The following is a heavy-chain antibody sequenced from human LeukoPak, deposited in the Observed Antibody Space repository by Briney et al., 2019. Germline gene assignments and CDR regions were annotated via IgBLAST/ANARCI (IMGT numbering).Heavy chain of an antibody. CDR1: GGSISSYY. CDR3: ARDTIVVVPAAIWNAFDI. CDR2: IYYSGST. D-gene: IGHD2-2*01. J-gene: IGHJ3*02. V-gene: IGHV4-59*12. Sequence: SETLSLTCTVSGGSISSYYWSWIRQPPGKGLEWIGYIYYSGSTNYNPSLKSRVTISVDTSKNQFSLKLSSVTAADTAVYYCARDTIVVVPAAIWNAFDIWGQGTMVTVSS.